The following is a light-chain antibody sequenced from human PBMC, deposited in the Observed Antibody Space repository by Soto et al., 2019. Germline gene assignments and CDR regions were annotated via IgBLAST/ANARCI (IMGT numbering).Light chain of an antibody. CDR3: QQYNTDWT. CDR1: QSISSW. V-gene: IGKV1-5*03. J-gene: IGKJ1*01. CDR2: KAS. Sequence: DVQMTQSPSTLSASVGDRVTITCRASQSISSWLAWYQQKPGKAPKLLIYKASSLESGDPSRFSGSGSGTEFTLTISSLQPDDFATYYCQQYNTDWTFGQGTKVEIK.